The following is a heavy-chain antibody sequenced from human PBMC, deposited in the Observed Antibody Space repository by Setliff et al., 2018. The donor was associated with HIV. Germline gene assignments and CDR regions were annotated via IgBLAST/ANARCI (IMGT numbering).Heavy chain of an antibody. CDR1: GFTFSNYA. J-gene: IGHJ5*02. Sequence: GESLKISCAASGFTFSNYAMSWVRQAPGKGLEWVSAIYGSSGSTNYADSVKGRFAISRDNSKNMLYLQMNSLRAEDTAVYYCAKGQDGLRYNWFDPWGHGILVTVSS. CDR2: IYGSSGST. CDR3: AKGQDGLRYNWFDP. V-gene: IGHV3-23*01.